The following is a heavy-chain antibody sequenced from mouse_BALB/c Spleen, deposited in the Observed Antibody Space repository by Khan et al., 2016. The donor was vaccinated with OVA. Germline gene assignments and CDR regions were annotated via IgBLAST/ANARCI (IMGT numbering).Heavy chain of an antibody. CDR3: TRSGYGTFAY. CDR1: GYTFTSYY. J-gene: IGHJ3*01. V-gene: IGHV1S81*02. CDR2: INPSDGDT. D-gene: IGHD2-1*01. Sequence: QMQLKESGAELVKPGASVKLSCKASGYTFTSYYMYWVKQRPGQGLEWIGEINPSDGDTNFNEKFKSKATLTVDKSSSTVYMQLSSLTSEDSAVYYCTRSGYGTFAYWGQGTLVTVSA.